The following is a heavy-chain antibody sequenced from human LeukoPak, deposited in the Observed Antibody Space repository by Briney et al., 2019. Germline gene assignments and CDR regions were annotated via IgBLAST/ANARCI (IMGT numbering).Heavy chain of an antibody. Sequence: PSETLSLTCAVSGGSISSGGYSWSWIRQPPGKGLEWIGYIYHSGSTYYNPSLKSRVTMSVDTSKNQFSLKLSSVTAADTAVYYCARVKGQVGATEKKENVFDYWGQGTLVTVSS. D-gene: IGHD1-26*01. V-gene: IGHV4-30-2*01. CDR2: IYHSGST. CDR3: ARVKGQVGATEKKENVFDY. J-gene: IGHJ4*02. CDR1: GGSISSGGYS.